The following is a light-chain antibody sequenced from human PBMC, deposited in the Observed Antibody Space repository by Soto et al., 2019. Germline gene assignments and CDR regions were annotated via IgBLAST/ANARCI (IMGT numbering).Light chain of an antibody. Sequence: QSVLSRPPSASGTPGQRVTISCSGSSSNIGRNYVYWYQQVPGTAPKLLIFRNNQRPSGVPDRFSGSKSGTSASLAISGLRSEYEADYFCAAWDYSLSGYWVFGGGTKVTVL. CDR2: RNN. V-gene: IGLV1-47*01. CDR1: SSNIGRNY. CDR3: AAWDYSLSGYWV. J-gene: IGLJ3*02.